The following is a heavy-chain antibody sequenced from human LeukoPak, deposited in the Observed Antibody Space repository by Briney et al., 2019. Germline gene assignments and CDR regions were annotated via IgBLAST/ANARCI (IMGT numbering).Heavy chain of an antibody. V-gene: IGHV4-34*01. CDR2: INHSGST. J-gene: IGHJ3*02. CDR1: GGSFSGYY. CDR3: ARGVWSGYYYAFDI. D-gene: IGHD3-3*01. Sequence: SETLSLTCAVYGGSFSGYYWSWIRQPPGKGLEWIGEINHSGSTNYNPSLKSRVTISVDTSKNQFSLKLSSVTAADTAVYYCARGVWSGYYYAFDIWGQGTMVTVSS.